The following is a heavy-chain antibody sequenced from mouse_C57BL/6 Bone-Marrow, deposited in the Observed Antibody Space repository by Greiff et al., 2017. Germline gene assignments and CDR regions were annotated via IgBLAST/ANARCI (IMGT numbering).Heavy chain of an antibody. CDR1: GFTFSDYG. CDR3: AKGYSSWFAY. J-gene: IGHJ3*01. Sequence: EVHLVESGGGLVKPGGSLKLSCAASGFTFSDYGMHWARQAPEKGLEWVAYISSGSSTIYYADTVKGRFTISRDNAKNTLFLQMTSLRSEDTAMYYCAKGYSSWFAYWGQGTLVTVSA. CDR2: ISSGSSTI. V-gene: IGHV5-17*01. D-gene: IGHD2-12*01.